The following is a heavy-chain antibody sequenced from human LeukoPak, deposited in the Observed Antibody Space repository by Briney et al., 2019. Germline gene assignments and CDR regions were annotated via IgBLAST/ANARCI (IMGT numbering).Heavy chain of an antibody. V-gene: IGHV3-21*01. D-gene: IGHD2-15*01. CDR3: ARDPISYCSGGSCYGGQGDY. CDR2: ISSSSSYI. Sequence: GGSLRLSRAASGFTFSSYSMNWVRQAPGKGLEWVSSISSSSSYIYYADSLKGPFTISRGNAKISLYLQMNSLRAEDTAVYYCARDPISYCSGGSCYGGQGDYWGQGTLVTVSS. J-gene: IGHJ4*02. CDR1: GFTFSSYS.